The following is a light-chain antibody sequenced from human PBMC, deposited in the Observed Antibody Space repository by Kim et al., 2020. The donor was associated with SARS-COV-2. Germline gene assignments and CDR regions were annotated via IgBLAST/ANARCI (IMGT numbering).Light chain of an antibody. Sequence: ELTQPPSASVTPGQRVTISCSGSNSSIRSNTVNWCKQLPGTAPKLLIYSNSQRPSGVRYRFSGSRSGTSASLAISGLQYEDEDDYYWAAWDDSLKVVFGGGTQLTVL. CDR2: SNS. V-gene: IGLV1-44*01. J-gene: IGLJ2*01. CDR1: NSSIRSNT. CDR3: AAWDDSLKVV.